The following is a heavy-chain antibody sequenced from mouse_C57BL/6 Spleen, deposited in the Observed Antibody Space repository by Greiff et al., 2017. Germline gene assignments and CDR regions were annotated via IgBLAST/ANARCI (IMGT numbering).Heavy chain of an antibody. CDR1: GYTFTSYW. CDR3: ASSWGDYDGECAMGY. Sequence: QVQLQQPGAELVKPGASVKMSCKASGYTFTSYWITWVKQRPGQGLEWIGDIYPGSGSTNYNEKFKSKATLTVDTSSSTAYMQLSSLTSEDSAVYYCASSWGDYDGECAMGYWGQGTSVTVSS. CDR2: IYPGSGST. D-gene: IGHD2-4*01. V-gene: IGHV1-55*01. J-gene: IGHJ4*01.